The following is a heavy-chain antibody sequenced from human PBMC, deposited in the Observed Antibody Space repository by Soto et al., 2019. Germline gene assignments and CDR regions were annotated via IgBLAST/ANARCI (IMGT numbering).Heavy chain of an antibody. CDR3: ARDEYSSGWPLPFDH. J-gene: IGHJ4*02. CDR1: GYTFTSYY. Sequence: ASVKVSCKASGYTFTSYYMHWVRQAPGQGLEWMGIINPSGGSTSYAQKFQGRVTMTRDTSTSTVYMELSSLRSEDTAVYYCARDEYSSGWPLPFDHWGQGTLVTVSS. V-gene: IGHV1-46*01. CDR2: INPSGGST. D-gene: IGHD6-19*01.